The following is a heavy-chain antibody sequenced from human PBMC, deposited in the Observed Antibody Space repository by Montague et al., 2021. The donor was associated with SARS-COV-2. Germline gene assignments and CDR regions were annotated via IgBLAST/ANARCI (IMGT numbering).Heavy chain of an antibody. D-gene: IGHD3-10*01. J-gene: IGHJ4*02. CDR3: AREISGPDYFDY. Sequence: SETLSTCTVSGGSISSNYWNWIRQPPGRGLEWIGYIYYSGSTNYNPSLESRVTISADTSKNHFSLKLRSVTAADTAVYYCAREISGPDYFDYWGQGTLVTVSS. CDR2: IYYSGST. CDR1: GGSISSNY. V-gene: IGHV4-59*01.